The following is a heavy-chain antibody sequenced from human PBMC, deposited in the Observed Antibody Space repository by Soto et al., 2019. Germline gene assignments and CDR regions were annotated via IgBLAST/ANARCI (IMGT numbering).Heavy chain of an antibody. CDR2: IYYSGST. Sequence: SETLSLTCTVFGDSMSSYYWNWIRQAPGKGLEWIGYIYYSGSTNYSPSLKSRVTISVDTSKNQFSLKLSSVTAADTAVYYCARSGGTTRVDSWGQGTLVTVSS. CDR1: GDSMSSYY. V-gene: IGHV4-59*01. J-gene: IGHJ4*02. D-gene: IGHD1-26*01. CDR3: ARSGGTTRVDS.